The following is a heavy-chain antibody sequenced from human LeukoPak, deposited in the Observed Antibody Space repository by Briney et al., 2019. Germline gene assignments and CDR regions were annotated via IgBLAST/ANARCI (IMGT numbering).Heavy chain of an antibody. V-gene: IGHV3-64*01. CDR1: GFTFSSYT. CDR3: ARVGYGGNFYYMDV. Sequence: GGSLRLSCAASGFTFSSYTMHWVRQAPGKGLEYVSAISSNGGSTYYANSVKGRFTISRDNSKSTLYLQMGSLRTEDMAVYYCARVGYGGNFYYMDVWGKGTTVTVSS. CDR2: ISSNGGST. D-gene: IGHD4-23*01. J-gene: IGHJ6*03.